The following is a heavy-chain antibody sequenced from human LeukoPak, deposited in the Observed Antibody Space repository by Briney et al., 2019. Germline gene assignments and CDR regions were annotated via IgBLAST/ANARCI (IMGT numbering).Heavy chain of an antibody. D-gene: IGHD3-3*01. CDR3: ARDGRIRFPVTNWFDP. V-gene: IGHV4-38-2*02. CDR2: IYHSGST. CDR1: GYSISSGYY. Sequence: PSETLSLTCTVSGYSISSGYYWGWIRQPPGKGLEWIASIYHSGSTYYNPSLKSRVTISVDTSKNEISVKLSSVTAADTAVYYCARDGRIRFPVTNWFDPWGQGTLVTVSS. J-gene: IGHJ5*02.